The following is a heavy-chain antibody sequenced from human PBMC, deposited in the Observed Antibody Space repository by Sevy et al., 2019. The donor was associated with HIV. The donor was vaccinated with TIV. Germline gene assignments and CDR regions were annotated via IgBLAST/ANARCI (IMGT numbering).Heavy chain of an antibody. V-gene: IGHV4-31*03. J-gene: IGHJ4*02. CDR3: ARVGITIFGVVIIDY. Sequence: SETLSLTCTVSGGSISSGGYYWSWIRQHPGKGLEWIGYIYYSGSTYYNPSLKSRVTISADTSKNQFSLKLSSVTAADTAVYYCARVGITIFGVVIIDYWGQGTLVTVSS. D-gene: IGHD3-3*01. CDR1: GGSISSGGYY. CDR2: IYYSGST.